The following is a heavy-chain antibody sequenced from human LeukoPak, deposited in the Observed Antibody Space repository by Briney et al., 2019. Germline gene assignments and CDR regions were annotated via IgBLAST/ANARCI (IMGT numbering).Heavy chain of an antibody. Sequence: GGSLRLSCAASGFTFSSYAMSWVRQAPGKGLEWVSAISGSGGSTYYADSVKGRFTISRDNSKNTLYLQVNSLRAEDTAVYYCAKTGPQYCSSTSCYYFDYWGQGTLVTVSS. CDR3: AKTGPQYCSSTSCYYFDY. J-gene: IGHJ4*01. CDR2: ISGSGGST. V-gene: IGHV3-23*01. D-gene: IGHD2-2*01. CDR1: GFTFSSYA.